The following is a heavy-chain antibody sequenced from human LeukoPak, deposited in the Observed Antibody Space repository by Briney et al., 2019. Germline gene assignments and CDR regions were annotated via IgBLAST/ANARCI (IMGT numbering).Heavy chain of an antibody. CDR3: ASYGLSGYYSSFDY. J-gene: IGHJ4*02. CDR2: INPNSGGT. CDR1: GYTFTGYY. V-gene: IGHV1-2*02. D-gene: IGHD3-22*01. Sequence: ASVTVSFKASGYTFTGYYMHWVRQAPGQGLEWMGWINPNSGGTNYAQDFHGRVTMTRDTSISTAYMELSRLRSDDTAVYYCASYGLSGYYSSFDYWAQGTLVTVSS.